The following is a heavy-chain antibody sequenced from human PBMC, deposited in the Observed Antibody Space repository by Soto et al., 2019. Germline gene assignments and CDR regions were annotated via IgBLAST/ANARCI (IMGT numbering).Heavy chain of an antibody. V-gene: IGHV3-66*01. D-gene: IGHD6-13*01. CDR1: GFTFSSYA. J-gene: IGHJ4*02. CDR3: ASVTRSSYHYFAY. Sequence: GGSLRLACAASGFTFSSYAMSWVRQAPGKGLEWVSVIDSAGSADFADSVKGRFTVSRDNSKNTLYLQMSSLRAEDTAVYYCASVTRSSYHYFAYWGQGTLVTVSS. CDR2: IDSAGSA.